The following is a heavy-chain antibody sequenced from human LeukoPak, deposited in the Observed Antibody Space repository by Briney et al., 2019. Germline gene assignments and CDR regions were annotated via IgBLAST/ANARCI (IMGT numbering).Heavy chain of an antibody. CDR3: ARRDGYGAYDI. J-gene: IGHJ3*02. CDR1: GGTFSSYA. CDR2: IIPVFGTS. D-gene: IGHD5-24*01. V-gene: IGHV1-69*06. Sequence: GASVKVSCKASGGTFSSYAISWVRRAPGQGLEWMGGIIPVFGTSNYAQKFQGRVTITADKSTSTAYMELSSLRSEDTAVYYCARRDGYGAYDIWGQGTMVTVSS.